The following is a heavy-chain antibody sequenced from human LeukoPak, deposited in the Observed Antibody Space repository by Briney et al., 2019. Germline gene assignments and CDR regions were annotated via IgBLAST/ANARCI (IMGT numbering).Heavy chain of an antibody. CDR3: VREGHFYLDY. CDR2: ISSSATTI. D-gene: IGHD2/OR15-2a*01. V-gene: IGHV3-48*03. CDR1: GFTFSTYE. J-gene: IGHJ4*02. Sequence: GGSLRLSCAGSGFTFSTYELIWVRQAPGKGLEWVSYISSSATTIYYADSVKGRFTISRGNAKNSLSLQMNSLRVDDTAVYYCVREGHFYLDYWGQGTLVTVSS.